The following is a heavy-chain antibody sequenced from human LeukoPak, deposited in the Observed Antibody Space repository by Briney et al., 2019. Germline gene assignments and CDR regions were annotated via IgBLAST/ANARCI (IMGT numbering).Heavy chain of an antibody. D-gene: IGHD2-15*01. J-gene: IGHJ5*02. CDR2: IYTSGST. CDR1: GGSISSYY. V-gene: IGHV4-4*07. Sequence: SETLSLTCTVSGGSISSYYWSWIRQPAGKGLEWIGRIYTSGSTNYNPSLKSRVTMSVDTSKNQFSLKLSSVIAADTAVYYCARDLLSYCSGGSCYSGNWFDPWGQGTLVTVSS. CDR3: ARDLLSYCSGGSCYSGNWFDP.